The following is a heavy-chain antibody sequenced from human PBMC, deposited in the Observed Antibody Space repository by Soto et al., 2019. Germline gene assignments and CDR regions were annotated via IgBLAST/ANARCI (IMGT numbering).Heavy chain of an antibody. J-gene: IGHJ5*02. CDR2: ISWNSGNI. CDR1: GFTFDDYA. CDR3: ARDIGYSGVNGFDP. V-gene: IGHV3-9*01. D-gene: IGHD5-12*01. Sequence: EVRLVESGGGLVQPGRSLRLSCAASGFTFDDYAMHWVRRAPGKGLEWVSGISWNSGNIAYADSVRGRFTISRDNAKNSLYLQMNSLRTEDTALYYCARDIGYSGVNGFDPWGQGTLVTVSS.